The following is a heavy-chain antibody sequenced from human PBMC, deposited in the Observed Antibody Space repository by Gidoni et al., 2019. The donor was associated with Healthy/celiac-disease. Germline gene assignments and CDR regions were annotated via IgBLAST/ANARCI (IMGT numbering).Heavy chain of an antibody. D-gene: IGHD6-13*01. V-gene: IGHV3-9*01. Sequence: EVQLVESGGGLVQPGRSLRLSCAASGFTFDDYSMPWVRQAPGKGLEWVSGISWNSGSIGYADSVKGRFTISRDNAKNSLYLQMNSLRAEDTALYYCAKDIGEYSSSWYYYYYGMDVWGQGTTVTVSS. CDR2: ISWNSGSI. J-gene: IGHJ6*02. CDR1: GFTFDDYS. CDR3: AKDIGEYSSSWYYYYYGMDV.